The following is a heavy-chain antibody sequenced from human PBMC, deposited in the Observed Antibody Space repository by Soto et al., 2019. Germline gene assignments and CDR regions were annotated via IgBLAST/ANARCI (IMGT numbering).Heavy chain of an antibody. J-gene: IGHJ4*02. CDR3: ARGSMLIYY. Sequence: SETLSLTCTVSGASLTNYDWSLIRQPAGKGLEWIGRIFPSGINNHIPSLKSRVTMSVDTSKNQFSLNLSSVTAADTAVYYCARGSMLIYYWGQGTLVSVSS. V-gene: IGHV4-4*07. D-gene: IGHD2-8*01. CDR1: GASLTNYD. CDR2: IFPSGIN.